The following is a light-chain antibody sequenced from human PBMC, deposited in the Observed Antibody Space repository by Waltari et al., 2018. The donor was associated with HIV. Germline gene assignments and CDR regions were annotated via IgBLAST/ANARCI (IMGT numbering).Light chain of an antibody. CDR2: EVS. CDR1: TSDVGGYKY. Sequence: QSALTQPASVSGSPGQSITISCTGTTSDVGGYKYVSWYQQHPDNAPKLVVYEVSNRPAGISSRFSGSKSGNTASRTSSGLQAEDEADYYCSSYTSRNTRVSGTGTKVTVL. J-gene: IGLJ1*01. V-gene: IGLV2-14*01. CDR3: SSYTSRNTRV.